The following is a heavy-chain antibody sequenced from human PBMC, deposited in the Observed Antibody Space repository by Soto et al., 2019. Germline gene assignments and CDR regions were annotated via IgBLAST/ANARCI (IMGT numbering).Heavy chain of an antibody. CDR2: ISYSGST. D-gene: IGHD6-19*01. CDR3: ARLPTGWPNWFDP. CDR1: GASISTSHKW. J-gene: IGHJ5*02. V-gene: IGHV4-39*01. Sequence: QVQLQGSGPGLVKPSETLSLACSVSGASISTSHKWWGWIRQPPGKGLEGIGSISYSGSTDYNPSIRSRVTIYADTSKNEFSLKVSSVTAADTAVYFCARLPTGWPNWFDPWGQGTLVTVSS.